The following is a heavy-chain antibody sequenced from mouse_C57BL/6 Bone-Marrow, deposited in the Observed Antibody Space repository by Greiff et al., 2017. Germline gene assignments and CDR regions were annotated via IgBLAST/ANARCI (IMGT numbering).Heavy chain of an antibody. CDR1: GFNIKDDS. J-gene: IGHJ1*03. CDR3: TTKLTGSYWYFDV. D-gene: IGHD4-1*01. CDR2: IAPANGDT. Sequence: VQLQQSGAELVRPGASVKLSCPASGFNIKDDSMHWVKQRPEPGLEWIGWIAPANGDTAYASKFQGKATITADTSSNTAYRQLSSLTSEDTAVYYCTTKLTGSYWYFDVWGTGTTVTVAS. V-gene: IGHV14-4*01.